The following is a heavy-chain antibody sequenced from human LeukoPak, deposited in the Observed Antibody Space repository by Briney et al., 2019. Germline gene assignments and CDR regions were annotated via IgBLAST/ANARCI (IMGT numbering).Heavy chain of an antibody. CDR2: INHSGST. CDR3: ARVRNRNYFDY. J-gene: IGHJ4*02. Sequence: SETLSLTCAVYGGSFSGYYWSWIRQPPGKGLEWIGEINHSGSTNYNPSLKGRVTISVDTSKNQFSLKLSSVTAADTAVYYCARVRNRNYFDYWGQGTLVTVSS. V-gene: IGHV4-34*01. D-gene: IGHD2/OR15-2a*01. CDR1: GGSFSGYY.